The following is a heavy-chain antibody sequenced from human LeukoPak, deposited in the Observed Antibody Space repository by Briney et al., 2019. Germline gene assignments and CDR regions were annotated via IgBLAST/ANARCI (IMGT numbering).Heavy chain of an antibody. CDR2: INPNSGGT. CDR3: ARGGTYDYVWGSYRNDIAPEAFDI. J-gene: IGHJ3*02. V-gene: IGHV1-2*06. CDR1: GYTFTGYY. D-gene: IGHD3-16*02. Sequence: GASVKVSCKASGYTFTGYYMRWVRQAPGQGLEWMGRINPNSGGTNYAQKFQGRVTMTRDTSISTAYMELSRLRSDDTAVYYCARGGTYDYVWGSYRNDIAPEAFDIWGQGTMVTVSS.